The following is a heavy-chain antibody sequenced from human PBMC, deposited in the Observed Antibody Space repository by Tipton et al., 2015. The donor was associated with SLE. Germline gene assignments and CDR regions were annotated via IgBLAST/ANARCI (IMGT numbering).Heavy chain of an antibody. V-gene: IGHV4-38-2*01. J-gene: IGHJ4*02. CDR2: IYHSGST. Sequence: TLSLTCAVSGYSISSGYYWGWIRQPPGKGLEWIGSIYHSGSTYYNPSLKSRITISVDTSKNRFSRKLSSGTAADTAVYYCARVYSSGWCAHWGQGTLVTVSS. CDR3: ARVYSSGWCAH. CDR1: GYSISSGYY. D-gene: IGHD6-19*01.